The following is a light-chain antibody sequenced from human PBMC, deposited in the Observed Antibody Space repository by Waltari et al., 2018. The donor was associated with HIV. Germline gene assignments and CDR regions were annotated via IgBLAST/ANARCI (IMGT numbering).Light chain of an antibody. CDR1: QSVRSN. CDR3: QQYNTWPLT. Sequence: EVVMTQSPAILSVSPGEGATLSCRASQSVRSNFAWYQQKPGQAPRPLIYAISTRATGIPARFSGGGSGTEFTLTISSLQSEDFAVYYCQQYNTWPLTFGGGTRVEIK. V-gene: IGKV3-15*01. CDR2: AIS. J-gene: IGKJ4*01.